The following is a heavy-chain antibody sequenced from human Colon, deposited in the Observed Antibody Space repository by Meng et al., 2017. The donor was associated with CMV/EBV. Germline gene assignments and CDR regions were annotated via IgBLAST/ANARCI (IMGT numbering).Heavy chain of an antibody. Sequence: VQLVESGGGRVKPGGSLRLSCPTSGFTFSSHSMNWVRQAPGKGLEWVSSISRSSTHIYYLDSVKGRFTISRDNARNSLYLQMNSLRAEDTAVYYCAREEVGEMAVFDNWGQGTLVTVSS. J-gene: IGHJ4*02. CDR3: AREEVGEMAVFDN. CDR1: GFTFSSHS. CDR2: ISRSSTHI. D-gene: IGHD5-24*01. V-gene: IGHV3-21*02.